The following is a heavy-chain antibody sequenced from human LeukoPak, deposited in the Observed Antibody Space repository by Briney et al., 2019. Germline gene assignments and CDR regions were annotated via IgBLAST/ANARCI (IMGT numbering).Heavy chain of an antibody. D-gene: IGHD5-18*01. J-gene: IGHJ4*02. CDR1: GFTFSSYE. CDR3: ARQQQQLWYD. Sequence: GGSLRLSCAASGFTFSSYEMNWARQAPGKGLERVSYISSSAGTTYYADSVKGRFTIPRDNAKNSLYLQMNSLRAEDTAVYFCARQQQQLWYDWGQGTLVTVSS. V-gene: IGHV3-48*03. CDR2: ISSSAGTT.